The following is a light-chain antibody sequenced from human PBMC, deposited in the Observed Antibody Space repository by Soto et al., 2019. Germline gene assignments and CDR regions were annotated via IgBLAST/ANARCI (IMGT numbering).Light chain of an antibody. Sequence: QSVLTQPPSVSGAPGQRVTISCTGSSSNIGAGYDVQWYQQLPGTAPKLLMYGNTNRPSGVPDRFSGSKSGTSASLAITGLQAEDEADYYCQSYDSSLTALYVFGTGTKVTDL. J-gene: IGLJ1*01. CDR2: GNT. CDR3: QSYDSSLTALYV. V-gene: IGLV1-40*01. CDR1: SSNIGAGYD.